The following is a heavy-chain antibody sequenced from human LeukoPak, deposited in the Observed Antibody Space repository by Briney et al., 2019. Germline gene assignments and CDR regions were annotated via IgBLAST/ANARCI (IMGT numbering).Heavy chain of an antibody. D-gene: IGHD1-14*01. Sequence: SETLSLTCNVSGASISDYYWSWVRQSPEKGLEWIASLLYSGSTHYNPSLRSRVAISGDTSNNQFSLKLTSVTTADTAVYFCARTGRRGYFDFWGRGTLVTVSS. V-gene: IGHV4-59*01. CDR1: GASISDYY. CDR2: LLYSGST. CDR3: ARTGRRGYFDF. J-gene: IGHJ2*01.